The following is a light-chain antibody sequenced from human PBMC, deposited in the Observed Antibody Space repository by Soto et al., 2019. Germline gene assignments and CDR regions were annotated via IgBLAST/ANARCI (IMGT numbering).Light chain of an antibody. CDR1: QGISSY. V-gene: IGKV1-13*02. Sequence: AIQLTQSPSSLSASVGDRVTITCRASQGISSYLAWHQQKPGKAPKLLIYDASNLETGVPSTFSGSGSGTDFTLTISRLQPEDFAVYYCQQYGSSRWTFGQGTKVDIK. J-gene: IGKJ1*01. CDR2: DAS. CDR3: QQYGSSRWT.